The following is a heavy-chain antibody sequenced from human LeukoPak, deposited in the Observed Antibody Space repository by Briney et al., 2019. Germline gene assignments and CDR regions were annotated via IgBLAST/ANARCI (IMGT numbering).Heavy chain of an antibody. CDR3: AKDSSVVTPYYFDY. J-gene: IGHJ4*02. CDR1: GFTFSSYA. V-gene: IGHV3-23*01. D-gene: IGHD4-23*01. CDR2: ISNSGGST. Sequence: PGGSLRLSCEASGFTFSSYAMSWVRQAPGKGLEWVSGISNSGGSTYYADSVKGRFTISRDNSKNTLYLQMNSLRAEDTAVYYCAKDSSVVTPYYFDYWGQGTLVTVSP.